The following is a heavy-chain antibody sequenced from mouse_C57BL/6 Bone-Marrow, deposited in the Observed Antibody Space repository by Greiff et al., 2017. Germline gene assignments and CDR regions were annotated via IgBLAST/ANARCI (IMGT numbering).Heavy chain of an antibody. D-gene: IGHD3-2*02. CDR2: IHPSASDT. CDR3: AIGEGTIDSSGY. Sequence: VQLQQPGAELVKPGASVKVSCKASGYTFTSYWMHWVKQRPGQGLEWIGRIHPSASDTNYNQKFKGKATLTVDKSSSTAYMQLSSLTSEDSAVYYCAIGEGTIDSSGYWGQGTTLTVSS. V-gene: IGHV1-74*01. J-gene: IGHJ2*01. CDR1: GYTFTSYW.